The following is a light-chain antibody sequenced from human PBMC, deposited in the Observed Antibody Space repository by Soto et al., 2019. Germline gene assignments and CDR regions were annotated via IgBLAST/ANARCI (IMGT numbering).Light chain of an antibody. Sequence: DIQMTHSHSNHSPSVEDGLTINCRASQSISTWLAWYQQKPGKAPSCLIFNASELESGVPSRFSGSGSGTEFTLTISSLQPDDFATYYCQQYNTRGYVWTFGQGTKVDIK. CDR2: NAS. J-gene: IGKJ1*01. V-gene: IGKV1-5*03. CDR1: QSISTW. CDR3: QQYNTRGYVWT.